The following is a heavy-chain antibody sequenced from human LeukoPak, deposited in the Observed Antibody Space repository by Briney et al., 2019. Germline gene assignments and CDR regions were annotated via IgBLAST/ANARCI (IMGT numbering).Heavy chain of an antibody. Sequence: GSLRLSCAASGFTFSSYGMHWVRQAPGKGLEWVAVISYDGSNKYYADSVKGRFTISRDNSKNTLYLQMNSLRAEDTAVYYCAKELVKVVVPAAILDYYYYYGMVVWGQGTTVTVSS. D-gene: IGHD2-2*01. J-gene: IGHJ6*02. CDR3: AKELVKVVVPAAILDYYYYYGMVV. V-gene: IGHV3-30*18. CDR1: GFTFSSYG. CDR2: ISYDGSNK.